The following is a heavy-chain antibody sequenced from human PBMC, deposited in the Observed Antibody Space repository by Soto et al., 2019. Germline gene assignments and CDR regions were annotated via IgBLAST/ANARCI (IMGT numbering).Heavy chain of an antibody. J-gene: IGHJ5*02. CDR1: GYTFTTYG. D-gene: IGHD1-26*01. CDR3: ARDNAGSHQADSFDP. Sequence: QVQLVLSGVEVKKPGASVKVSCKASGYTFTTYGISGVRQAPGQGLEWMGWISPYDGDTNYADKLQGRGTLTTDTSTTAAYMELRRLRSDHTAMYYCARDNAGSHQADSFDPWGQGTLVIVSS. V-gene: IGHV1-18*01. CDR2: ISPYDGDT.